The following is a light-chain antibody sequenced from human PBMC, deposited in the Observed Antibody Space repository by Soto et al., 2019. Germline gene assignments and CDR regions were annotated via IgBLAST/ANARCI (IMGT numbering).Light chain of an antibody. CDR1: SGHSNYA. CDR2: LNSDGSH. Sequence: QAVVTQSPSASASLGASAKLTCTLSSGHSNYAIAWHQQQSEKGPRYLMKLNSDGSHSKGDGIPDRFSGSSSGAERYLTISSLQSEDEADYYCQTWGSGIVVFGGGTKVTVL. V-gene: IGLV4-69*01. CDR3: QTWGSGIVV. J-gene: IGLJ2*01.